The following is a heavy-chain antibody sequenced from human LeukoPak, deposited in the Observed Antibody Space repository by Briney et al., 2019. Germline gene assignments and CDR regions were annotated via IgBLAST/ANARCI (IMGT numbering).Heavy chain of an antibody. D-gene: IGHD3-22*01. CDR1: GGSISSSSYY. J-gene: IGHJ3*02. CDR2: IYYSGST. V-gene: IGHV4-39*01. CDR3: ARHRYYYDRRDAFDI. Sequence: SETLSLTCTVSGGSISSSSYYWGWIRQPPGKGLEWIGSIYYSGSTHYNPSLKSRVTISVDTSKNQFSLKLSSVTAADTAVYYCARHRYYYDRRDAFDIWGQGTMVTVSS.